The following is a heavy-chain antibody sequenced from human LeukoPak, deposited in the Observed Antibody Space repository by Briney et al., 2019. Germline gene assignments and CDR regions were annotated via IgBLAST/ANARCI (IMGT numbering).Heavy chain of an antibody. D-gene: IGHD6-13*01. CDR2: ISGSGGGT. V-gene: IGHV3-23*01. Sequence: GGSLRLPCAASGFTFSTYGMSWVRQAPGKGLEWVSAISGSGGGTYFADSVKGRFTISGDNSKNTLFLQMDSLRADDTAVYYCAKHSSSWHYFDYWGQGTLVTVSS. CDR3: AKHSSSWHYFDY. CDR1: GFTFSTYG. J-gene: IGHJ4*02.